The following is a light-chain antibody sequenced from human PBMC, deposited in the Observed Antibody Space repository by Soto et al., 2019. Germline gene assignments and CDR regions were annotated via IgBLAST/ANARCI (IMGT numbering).Light chain of an antibody. CDR2: AAS. CDR3: QQSIRTPRT. CDR1: QSINTY. J-gene: IGKJ4*01. Sequence: DIQMTQSPSSLSASVGDRVTITCRASQSINTYLNWYQQKPGKAPELLIYAASSFQSGVPSRFSGGGSRTDLTLTINSLQPEDFATYYCQQSIRTPRTFGGGPKVEIK. V-gene: IGKV1-39*01.